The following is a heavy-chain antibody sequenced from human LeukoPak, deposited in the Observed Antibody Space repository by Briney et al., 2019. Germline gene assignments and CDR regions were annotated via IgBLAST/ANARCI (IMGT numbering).Heavy chain of an antibody. D-gene: IGHD6-19*01. CDR2: IYYSGST. Sequence: KPSETLSLTCTVSGGSISNYYWSWVRQPPGKGLECIGYIYYSGSTNYNPSLQSRVTISVDTSKNQFSLKVSSVTAADTAVYYCARGASGWSHFDYWGQGALVTVSS. V-gene: IGHV4-59*01. CDR1: GGSISNYY. J-gene: IGHJ4*02. CDR3: ARGASGWSHFDY.